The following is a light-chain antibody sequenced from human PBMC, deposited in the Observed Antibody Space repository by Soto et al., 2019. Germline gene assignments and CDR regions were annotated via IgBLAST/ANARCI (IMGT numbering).Light chain of an antibody. J-gene: IGKJ5*01. CDR3: LQYGSSPHT. V-gene: IGKV3-20*01. CDR2: GAS. CDR1: QSVSSNY. Sequence: EIVLTQSPGTLSLSPGERGTLSCRASQSVSSNYLAWFQQKPGQAPRLLISGASNRASDIPDRFSGSGSWTDFTLTISSLEPEDFAVYYCLQYGSSPHTFGKGTRLEIK.